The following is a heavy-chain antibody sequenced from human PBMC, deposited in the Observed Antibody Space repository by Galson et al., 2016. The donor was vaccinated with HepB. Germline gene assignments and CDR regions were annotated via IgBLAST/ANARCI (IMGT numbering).Heavy chain of an antibody. J-gene: IGHJ4*02. CDR3: ARTRDWGVDGILSPLDY. CDR2: MYPGDFDT. D-gene: IGHD3-10*01. CDR1: GYNFTSFW. V-gene: IGHV5-51*01. Sequence: QSGAEVKKPGESLKISCQVSGYNFTSFWIGWVRQMPGKGLEWMGIMYPGDFDTRYSPSFQGPVTFSADKSITTAYLQWSSLRASDTAMYYCARTRDWGVDGILSPLDYWGQGTLVTVSS.